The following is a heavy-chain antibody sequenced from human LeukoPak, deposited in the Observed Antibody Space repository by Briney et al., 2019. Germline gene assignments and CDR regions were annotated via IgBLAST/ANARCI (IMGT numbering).Heavy chain of an antibody. J-gene: IGHJ3*02. CDR1: GFTFSSYA. Sequence: PGRSLRLSCAASGFTFSSYAMHWVRQAPGKGLEWVAVISYDGSNKYYADSVKGRFTISRDNSKNTLYLQMNSLRAEDAAVYYCAREGLIWGQGTMVTVSS. CDR3: AREGLI. V-gene: IGHV3-30-3*01. D-gene: IGHD3-16*01. CDR2: ISYDGSNK.